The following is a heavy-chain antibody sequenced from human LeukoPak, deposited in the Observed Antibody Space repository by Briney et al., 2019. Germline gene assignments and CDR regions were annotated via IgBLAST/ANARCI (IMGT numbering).Heavy chain of an antibody. CDR2: TSYDGTTK. D-gene: IGHD3-10*01. V-gene: IGHV3-30*18. CDR3: AKDATLFGDQYFDY. Sequence: GRSLRLSSAASVFTFSSHGMHWVRQAPGKALEWVAVTSYDGTTKYYADSAKGRFNISRDNSKNTLYLQMNSLRVDDTAVYYCAKDATLFGDQYFDYWGQGTLVIVSS. CDR1: VFTFSSHG. J-gene: IGHJ4*02.